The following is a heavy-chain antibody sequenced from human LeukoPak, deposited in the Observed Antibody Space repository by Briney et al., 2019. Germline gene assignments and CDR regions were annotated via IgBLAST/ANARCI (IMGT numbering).Heavy chain of an antibody. V-gene: IGHV3-48*01. J-gene: IGHJ3*02. CDR3: ATPILDAFDI. CDR1: GFTFSSYS. CDR2: ISSSRSTI. Sequence: GGSLRLSCAASGFTFSSYSMHWVRQAPGKGLEWVSYISSSRSTIYYADSVKGRFTISRDNAKNSLYLQMNSLRAEDTAVYYCATPILDAFDIWGQGTMVTVSS.